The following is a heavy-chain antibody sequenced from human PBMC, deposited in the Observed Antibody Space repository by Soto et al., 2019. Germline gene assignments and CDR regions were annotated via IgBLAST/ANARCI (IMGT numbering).Heavy chain of an antibody. CDR2: IDSSGEK. CDR1: GLSITDSEMG. CDR3: VRRHLAVAVSPWFDP. Sequence: QVTLKESGPVLVNPTETLTLRCTVSGLSITDSEMGVSWIRQPPGQPLEWLAHIDSSGEKSYRTFLKSRLGISKDTSKSQIGLTMTIMDPADTATYYCVRRHLAVAVSPWFDPWGQGIPVTVSS. V-gene: IGHV2-26*01. J-gene: IGHJ5*02. D-gene: IGHD6-19*01.